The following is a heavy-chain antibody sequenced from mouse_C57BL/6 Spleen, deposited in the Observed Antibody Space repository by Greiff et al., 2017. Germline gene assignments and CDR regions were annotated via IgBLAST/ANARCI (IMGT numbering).Heavy chain of an antibody. CDR2: IYPGSGNT. CDR1: GYSFTSYY. V-gene: IGHV1-66*01. J-gene: IGHJ4*01. Sequence: VQLQQSGPELVKPGASVKISCKASGYSFTSYYIHWVKQRPGQGLEWIGWIYPGSGNTKYNEKFKGKATLTADTSSSTAYMQLSSLTSEDSAVYYCARGWGYDGGHYYAMDYWGQGTSVTVSS. CDR3: ARGWGYDGGHYYAMDY. D-gene: IGHD2-2*01.